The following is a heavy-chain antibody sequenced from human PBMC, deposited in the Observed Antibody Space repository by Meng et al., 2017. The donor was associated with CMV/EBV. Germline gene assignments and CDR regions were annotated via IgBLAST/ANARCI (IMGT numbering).Heavy chain of an antibody. CDR1: GGTFSSYA. CDR3: ASKIVPAAKEAYYYGMDV. CDR2: IIPIFGTA. D-gene: IGHD2-2*01. Sequence: SVKVSCKASGGTFSSYAISWVRQAPGQGLEWMGGIIPIFGTANYAQKFQGRVTITTDEPTSTAYMELSSLRSEDTAVYYCASKIVPAAKEAYYYGMDVWGQGTTVTVSS. V-gene: IGHV1-69*05. J-gene: IGHJ6*02.